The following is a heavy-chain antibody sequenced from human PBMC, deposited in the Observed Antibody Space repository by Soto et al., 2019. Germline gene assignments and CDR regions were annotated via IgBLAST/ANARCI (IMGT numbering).Heavy chain of an antibody. CDR3: AREDSYGWSGQSLGV. V-gene: IGHV4-34*01. CDR1: GVSSGDLS. Sequence: SQILSHTCAVVGVSSGDLSWNWIRQSPGKGLEWIGEIDQSGGTNYNPSLKSRAIISDDTSKNQFSLTLTSVTAADTAVYYFAREDSYGWSGQSLGVSGQGTSVSVSS. D-gene: IGHD3-16*01. J-gene: IGHJ6*01. CDR2: IDQSGGT.